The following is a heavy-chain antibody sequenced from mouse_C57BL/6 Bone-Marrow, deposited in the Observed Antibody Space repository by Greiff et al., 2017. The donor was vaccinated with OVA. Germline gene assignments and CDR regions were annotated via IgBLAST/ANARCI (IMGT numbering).Heavy chain of an antibody. CDR3: ASPLYDYGSSYFDY. V-gene: IGHV1-82*01. D-gene: IGHD1-1*01. Sequence: QVQLKQPGAELVKPGASVKLSCKASGYTFTSYWMHWVKQRPGKGLEWIGRIYPGDGDTNYNGKFKGKATLTADKSSSTAYMQLSSLTSEDSAVYFCASPLYDYGSSYFDYWGQGTTLTVSS. CDR2: IYPGDGDT. J-gene: IGHJ2*01. CDR1: GYTFTSYW.